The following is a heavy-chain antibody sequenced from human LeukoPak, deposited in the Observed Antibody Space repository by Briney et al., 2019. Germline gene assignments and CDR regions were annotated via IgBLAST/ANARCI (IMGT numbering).Heavy chain of an antibody. D-gene: IGHD2-8*01. J-gene: IGHJ3*02. CDR1: GGSISSSSYY. CDR3: ARLDIVLMVYAIDI. Sequence: SETLSLTCTVSGGSISSSSYYWGWIRQPPGKGLEWIGSIYYSGSTYYNPSLKSRVTISVDTSKNQFSLKLSSVTAADTAVYYCARLDIVLMVYAIDIRGQGTMVTLSS. V-gene: IGHV4-39*01. CDR2: IYYSGST.